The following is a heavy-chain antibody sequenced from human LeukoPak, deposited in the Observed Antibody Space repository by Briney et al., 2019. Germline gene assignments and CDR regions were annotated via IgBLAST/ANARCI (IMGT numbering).Heavy chain of an antibody. CDR2: VNANNGAT. CDR1: GYTFTGHY. CDR3: ARDQNYYDTNTYYGIDR. V-gene: IGHV1-2*02. Sequence: ASVKVSCKTSGYTFTGHYIHWVRQAPGQGLQWVGWVNANNGATHCAQKLQDRVTMTRDTSISTAYMELSRLTSDDTAVYYCARDQNYYDTNTYYGIDRWGQGTLVTVSS. D-gene: IGHD3-22*01. J-gene: IGHJ5*02.